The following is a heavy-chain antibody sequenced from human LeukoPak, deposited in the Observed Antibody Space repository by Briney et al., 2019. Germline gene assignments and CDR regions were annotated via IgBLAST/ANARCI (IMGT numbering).Heavy chain of an antibody. V-gene: IGHV3-20*04. CDR2: INWNGGST. CDR3: TGETYYFDH. J-gene: IGHJ4*02. CDR1: GFTFGDYG. Sequence: PGGSLRLSCAASGFTFGDYGMSWVRQAPGKGLEWVSGINWNGGSTGYADSVKGRFTISRDNAKNSLYLQMNSLRAEDTAVHYCTGETYYFDHWGQGTLVTVSS.